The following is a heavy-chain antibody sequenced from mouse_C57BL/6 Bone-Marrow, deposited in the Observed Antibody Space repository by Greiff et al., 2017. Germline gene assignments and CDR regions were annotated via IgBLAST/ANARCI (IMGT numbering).Heavy chain of an antibody. CDR2: ISYSGST. D-gene: IGHD1-1*01. Sequence: DVKLQESGPGLAKPSQTLSLTCSVTGYSITSDYWNWIRKFPGNKLEYMGYISYSGSTYYNPSLKSRISITRDTSKNQYYLQLNSVTTEDTATYYCARDYYGSLWYFDVWGTGTTVTVSS. V-gene: IGHV3-8*01. J-gene: IGHJ1*03. CDR3: ARDYYGSLWYFDV. CDR1: GYSITSDY.